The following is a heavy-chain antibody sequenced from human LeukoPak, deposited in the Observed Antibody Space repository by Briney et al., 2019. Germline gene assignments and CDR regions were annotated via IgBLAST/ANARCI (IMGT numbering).Heavy chain of an antibody. D-gene: IGHD3-22*01. CDR2: IYYSGST. CDR1: GGSISSGGYY. J-gene: IGHJ4*02. CDR3: ARGSRERITMIVVVITDRRFSYYFDY. Sequence: SETLSLTCTVSGGSISSGGYYWSWIRQHPGKGLEWIGYIYYSGSTYYNPSPKSRVTISVDTSKNQFSLKLSSVTAADTAVYYCARGSRERITMIVVVITDRRFSYYFDYWGQGTLVTVSS. V-gene: IGHV4-31*03.